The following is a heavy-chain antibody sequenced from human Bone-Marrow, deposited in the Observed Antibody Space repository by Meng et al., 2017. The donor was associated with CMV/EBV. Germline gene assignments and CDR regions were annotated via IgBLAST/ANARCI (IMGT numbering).Heavy chain of an antibody. CDR1: RGAFSSYA. Sequence: SETVPRKPCRGAFSSYAISWVRQAPGQGREWMGGIIPIFGTANYAQKFQGRVTITTDESTSTAYMELSSLRSEDTAVYYCATSPSQYCSRTSCYAFDIWGQGTMVTVSS. D-gene: IGHD2-2*01. CDR3: ATSPSQYCSRTSCYAFDI. V-gene: IGHV1-69*05. J-gene: IGHJ3*02. CDR2: IIPIFGTA.